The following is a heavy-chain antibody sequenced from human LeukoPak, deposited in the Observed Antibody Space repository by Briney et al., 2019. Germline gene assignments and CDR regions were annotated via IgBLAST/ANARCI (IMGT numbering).Heavy chain of an antibody. Sequence: SETLSLTCAVYGGSFSGYYWSLIRQPPGKGLEWIGEINHSGSTNYNPSLKSRVTISVDTSKNQFSLKLSSVTAADTAVYYCATLAANTYYYYYGMDVWGQGTTVTVSS. J-gene: IGHJ6*02. D-gene: IGHD2-15*01. CDR2: INHSGST. CDR1: GGSFSGYY. CDR3: ATLAANTYYYYYGMDV. V-gene: IGHV4-34*01.